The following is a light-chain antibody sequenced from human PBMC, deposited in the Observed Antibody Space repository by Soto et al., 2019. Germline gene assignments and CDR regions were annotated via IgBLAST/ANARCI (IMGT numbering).Light chain of an antibody. Sequence: VIWVTQSPSLLSASTGDRVTISCRMSQDIKNHLAWYQQKPGKVPELLIYDASTLQTGVPSRFSGSGSGTDFTLNISYLQSEDFATYYCQQYNTFPWTFCQGTKVEI. J-gene: IGKJ1*01. CDR2: DAS. CDR1: QDIKNH. V-gene: IGKV1D-8*01. CDR3: QQYNTFPWT.